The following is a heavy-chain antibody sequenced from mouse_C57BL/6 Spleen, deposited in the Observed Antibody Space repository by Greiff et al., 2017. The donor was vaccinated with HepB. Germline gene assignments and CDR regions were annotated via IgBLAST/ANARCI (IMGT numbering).Heavy chain of an antibody. CDR2: IWTGGGT. Sequence: VKVVESGPGLVAPSQSLSITCTVSGFSFTSYAISWVRQPPGKGLEWLGVIWTGGGTNYNSALKSRLSISKDNSKSQVFLKMNSLQTDDTARYYCARNSPVVDAMGYWGQGASVTVST. CDR3: ARNSPVVDAMGY. D-gene: IGHD1-1*01. V-gene: IGHV2-9-1*01. J-gene: IGHJ4*01. CDR1: GFSFTSYA.